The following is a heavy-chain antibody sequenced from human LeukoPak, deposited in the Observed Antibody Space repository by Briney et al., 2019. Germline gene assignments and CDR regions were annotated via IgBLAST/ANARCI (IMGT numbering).Heavy chain of an antibody. CDR2: IYTRGST. CDR3: ARHLSDSVSAIEY. D-gene: IGHD5/OR15-5a*01. Sequence: LETLSLTCTVSGGSISTYYWSWIRQPPGKGLEWIGYIYTRGSTNYNPSLKSRVTISVDTSKIQFSLKLSSVTAADTAVYYCARHLSDSVSAIEYWGQGALVTVSS. J-gene: IGHJ4*02. CDR1: GGSISTYY. V-gene: IGHV4-4*09.